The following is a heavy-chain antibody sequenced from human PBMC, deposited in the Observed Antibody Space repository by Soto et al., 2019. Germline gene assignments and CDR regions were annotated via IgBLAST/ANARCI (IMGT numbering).Heavy chain of an antibody. D-gene: IGHD6-6*01. V-gene: IGHV3-23*01. CDR2: ISGSGGST. CDR1: GFTFSSYA. Sequence: PGGSLRLSCAASGFTFSSYAMSWVRQAPGKGLEWVSAISGSGGSTYYADSVKGRFTISRDDSKNTLYLQMNSLRAEDTAVYYCAANSFYSSSSWGGYYYYGMDVWGQGTTVTAP. CDR3: AANSFYSSSSWGGYYYYGMDV. J-gene: IGHJ6*02.